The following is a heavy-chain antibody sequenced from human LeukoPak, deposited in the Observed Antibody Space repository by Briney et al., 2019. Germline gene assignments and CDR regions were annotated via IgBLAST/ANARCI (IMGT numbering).Heavy chain of an antibody. V-gene: IGHV3-33*01. CDR2: IWYDGSNK. J-gene: IGHJ5*02. CDR3: ARASYYYDSSGYLNWFDP. Sequence: GGSLRLSCAASGFTFSSYGMHWVRQAPGKGLEWVAVIWYDGSNKYYADSVKGRFTISRDNSKNTLYLQMNSLRAEDTAVYYCARASYYYDSSGYLNWFDPWGQGTLVTVSS. D-gene: IGHD3-22*01. CDR1: GFTFSSYG.